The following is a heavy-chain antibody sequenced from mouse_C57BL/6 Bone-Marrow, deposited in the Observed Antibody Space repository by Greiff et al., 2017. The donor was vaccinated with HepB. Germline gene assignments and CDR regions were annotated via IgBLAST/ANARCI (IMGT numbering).Heavy chain of an antibody. CDR2: IHPNSGST. D-gene: IGHD1-1*01. J-gene: IGHJ3*01. V-gene: IGHV1-64*01. CDR3: ARRYYVWFAY. Sequence: VQLQQPGAELVKPGASVKLSCTASGYTFTSYWMHWVKQRPGQGLEWIGMIHPNSGSTNYNEKFKSKATLTVDKSSSTAYMQLSSLTSEDSAVYYCARRYYVWFAYWGQGTLVTVSA. CDR1: GYTFTSYW.